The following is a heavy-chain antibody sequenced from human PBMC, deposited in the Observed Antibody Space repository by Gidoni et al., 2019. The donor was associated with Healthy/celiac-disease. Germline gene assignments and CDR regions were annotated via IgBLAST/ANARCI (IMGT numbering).Heavy chain of an antibody. CDR1: GFTFSSYG. D-gene: IGHD6-13*01. J-gene: IGHJ4*02. V-gene: IGHV3-30*03. CDR2: ISSDGSNK. Sequence: QVQLVESGGGVVQPGRSLRLSCAASGFTFSSYGMHWVRQAPGKGLEWVAVISSDGSNKYYTDSVKGRFTIFRDNSKNTLYLQMNSLRPEDTAVYYCARDGAAAPSGYWGQGTLVTVSS. CDR3: ARDGAAAPSGY.